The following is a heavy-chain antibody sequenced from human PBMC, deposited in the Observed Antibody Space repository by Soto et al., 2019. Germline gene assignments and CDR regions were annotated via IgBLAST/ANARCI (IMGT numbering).Heavy chain of an antibody. CDR1: GFTFSTYA. CDR2: ITTSGGNT. Sequence: EVQLLESGGGLVQPGGSLRLSCAASGFTFSTYAMSWVRQAPGKGLEWVSTITTSGGNTYYADSVQGRFTISRDNSKNTLYLQMNSLRAEDTAVYYCAGIYCTSGVCYTNYYYYIDVWGKGTTVTVSS. CDR3: AGIYCTSGVCYTNYYYYIDV. V-gene: IGHV3-23*01. J-gene: IGHJ6*03. D-gene: IGHD2-8*01.